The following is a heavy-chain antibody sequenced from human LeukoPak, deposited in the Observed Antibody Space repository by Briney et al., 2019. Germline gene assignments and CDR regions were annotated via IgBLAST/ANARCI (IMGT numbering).Heavy chain of an antibody. CDR2: IRYDGSNK. D-gene: IGHD6-19*01. Sequence: PGGSLRLSCAASGFTFSSYGMHWVRQAPGKGLEWVAFIRYDGSNKYYADSVKGRFTISRDNSKNTLYLQMNSLRAEDTAVYYCARDPKEYSSGWYGWGLDYWGQGTLVTVSS. CDR3: ARDPKEYSSGWYGWGLDY. V-gene: IGHV3-30*02. CDR1: GFTFSSYG. J-gene: IGHJ4*02.